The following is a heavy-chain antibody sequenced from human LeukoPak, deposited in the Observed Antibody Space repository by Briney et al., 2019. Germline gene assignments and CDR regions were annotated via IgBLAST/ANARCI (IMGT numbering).Heavy chain of an antibody. CDR3: ARGGIAGHWYFDL. Sequence: PSETLSRTCAVYGGSFSGYYWSWIRQPPGKGLEWIGEINHSGSTNYNPSLKSRVTISVDTSKNQFSLKLCSVTAADTAVYYCARGGIAGHWYFDLWGRGTLVTVSS. J-gene: IGHJ2*01. D-gene: IGHD6-13*01. CDR1: GGSFSGYY. V-gene: IGHV4-34*01. CDR2: INHSGST.